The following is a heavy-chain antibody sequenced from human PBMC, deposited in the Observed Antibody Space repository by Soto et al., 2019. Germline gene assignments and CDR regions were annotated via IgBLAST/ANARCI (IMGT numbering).Heavy chain of an antibody. CDR2: TYYRSKWYS. CDR1: GDSVSSTSAA. Sequence: ISGDSVSSTSAAWSWIRQSPSRGLEWLGRTYYRSKWYSDYAVSVKSRITITPDTSKNQFSLQLNSVTPEDTAVYYCARGSYYSGWVWGQGTLVTVSS. V-gene: IGHV6-1*01. CDR3: ARGSYYSGWV. D-gene: IGHD6-19*01. J-gene: IGHJ4*02.